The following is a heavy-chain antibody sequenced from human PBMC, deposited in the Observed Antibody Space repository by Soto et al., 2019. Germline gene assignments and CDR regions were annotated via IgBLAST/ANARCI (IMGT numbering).Heavy chain of an antibody. Sequence: QVQLQASGPGLVKPSETLSLICTVSGGSIRDSYWTWIRQPPGKGLEWIGYVSSSGTTKYSPSLKTRVPMSVDPSKNQFSLKVNSVTTADTAVYYCARVGHLNVYYGSDYWGQGILVTVSS. J-gene: IGHJ4*02. V-gene: IGHV4-59*01. D-gene: IGHD1-26*01. CDR1: GGSIRDSY. CDR3: ARVGHLNVYYGSDY. CDR2: VSSSGTT.